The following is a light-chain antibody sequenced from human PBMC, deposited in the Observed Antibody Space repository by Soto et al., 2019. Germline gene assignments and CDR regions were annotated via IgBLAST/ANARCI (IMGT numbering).Light chain of an antibody. CDR2: EVT. Sequence: QSALTQPASVSGSPGQSITISCTGTRSDVGNYNYVSWYQQHPGKAPKLMIYEVTNRPSGVSDRFSGSKSGNTASLTISGLQSEDEADYYCSSYTDSFTWVFGGGTTLTVL. J-gene: IGLJ3*02. V-gene: IGLV2-14*01. CDR1: RSDVGNYNY. CDR3: SSYTDSFTWV.